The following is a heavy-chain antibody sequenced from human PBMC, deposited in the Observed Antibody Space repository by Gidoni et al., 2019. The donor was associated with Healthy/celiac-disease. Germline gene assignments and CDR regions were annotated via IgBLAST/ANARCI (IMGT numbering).Heavy chain of an antibody. CDR3: ARDKGAARTFDY. D-gene: IGHD6-6*01. CDR2: IYYSGST. V-gene: IGHV4-59*01. CDR1: GCSISSYY. Sequence: QVQLQESGPGLVKPSETLSLTCPVSGCSISSYYWSWIRQPPGKGLEWIGYIYYSGSTNYNPSLKSRVTISVDTSKNQFSLKLSSVTAADTAVYYCARDKGAARTFDYWGQGTLVTVSS. J-gene: IGHJ4*02.